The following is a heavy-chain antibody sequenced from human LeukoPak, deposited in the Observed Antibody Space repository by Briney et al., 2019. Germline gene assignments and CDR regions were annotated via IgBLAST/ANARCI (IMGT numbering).Heavy chain of an antibody. Sequence: GGSLRLSCAASGFPFSSYAMHWVRQAPGKGLEWVAVISSDGITKYYADSVKGRFTISRDNSKNTLYLQMNSLRAEDTAVYYCAKDYYGSGAHDYWGQGTLVTVSS. D-gene: IGHD3-10*01. CDR3: AKDYYGSGAHDY. J-gene: IGHJ4*02. CDR1: GFPFSSYA. CDR2: ISSDGITK. V-gene: IGHV3-30*01.